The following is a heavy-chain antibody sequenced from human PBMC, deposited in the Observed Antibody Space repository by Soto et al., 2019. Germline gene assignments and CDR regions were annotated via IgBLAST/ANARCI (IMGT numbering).Heavy chain of an antibody. V-gene: IGHV3-48*03. Sequence: EVQLVESGGGLVQPGGSLRLPCAASGFTFSSYEMNWVRQAPGKGLEWVSYISSSGSTIYYADSVKGRFTISRDNAKNSLYLQMNSLRAEDTAVYYCARGTGLNCSGGSCYSGSFDPWGQGTLVTVSS. CDR2: ISSSGSTI. D-gene: IGHD2-15*01. CDR1: GFTFSSYE. CDR3: ARGTGLNCSGGSCYSGSFDP. J-gene: IGHJ5*02.